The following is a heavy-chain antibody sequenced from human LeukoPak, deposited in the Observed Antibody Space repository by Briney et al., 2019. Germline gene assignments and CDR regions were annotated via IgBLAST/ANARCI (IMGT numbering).Heavy chain of an antibody. V-gene: IGHV3-33*01. CDR2: LWYDGSNK. CDR3: ARTSLGGNYFDY. CDR1: GFTFSSYG. Sequence: PGRSLRLSCAASGFTFSSYGMHWVRQAPGKGLEWVAVLWYDGSNKYYADSVKGRFTISRDNSKNTLYLQMNSLRAEDTAVYYCARTSLGGNYFDYWGQGTLVTVSS. J-gene: IGHJ4*02.